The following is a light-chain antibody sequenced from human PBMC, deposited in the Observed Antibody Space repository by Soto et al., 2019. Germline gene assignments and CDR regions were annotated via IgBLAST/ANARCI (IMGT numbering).Light chain of an antibody. J-gene: IGKJ1*01. CDR1: QSVSSY. CDR2: DAS. CDR3: QQYGSSPRT. V-gene: IGKV3-11*01. Sequence: EVGFTRSPANLSWSTWKRATLSCMASQSVSSYLAWYQQKPGQAPRLLIYDASNRATGIPARFSGSGSGTDFTLTISSLEPEDFAVYYCQQYGSSPRTFGQGTKVDIK.